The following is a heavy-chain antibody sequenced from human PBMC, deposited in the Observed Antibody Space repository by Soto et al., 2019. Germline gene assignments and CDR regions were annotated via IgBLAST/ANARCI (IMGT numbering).Heavy chain of an antibody. CDR1: VFTFSSYE. CDR3: TKEKSVMYSGYDAFDI. Sequence: PGGSLRLSCASSVFTFSSYEMDWVRQSPGKGLEWVAYISSSGTILYADSVKGRFTISRDNADNSLYLQMNSLRAEDTAVYYCTKEKSVMYSGYDAFDIRGRGTMVAVS. D-gene: IGHD5-12*01. CDR2: ISSSGTI. V-gene: IGHV3-48*03. J-gene: IGHJ3*02.